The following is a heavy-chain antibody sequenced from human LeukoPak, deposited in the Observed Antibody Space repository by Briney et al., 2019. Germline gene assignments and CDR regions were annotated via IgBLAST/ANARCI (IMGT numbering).Heavy chain of an antibody. J-gene: IGHJ6*02. V-gene: IGHV3-30-3*01. Sequence: LRLSCAASGFTFSSYAMHWVRQAPGKGLEWVAVISYDGSNKYYADSVKGRFTISRDNSKNTLYLQMNSLRAEDTAVYYCAKDCTNIVVVPAALPDGMDVWGQGTTVTVSS. D-gene: IGHD2-2*01. CDR1: GFTFSSYA. CDR2: ISYDGSNK. CDR3: AKDCTNIVVVPAALPDGMDV.